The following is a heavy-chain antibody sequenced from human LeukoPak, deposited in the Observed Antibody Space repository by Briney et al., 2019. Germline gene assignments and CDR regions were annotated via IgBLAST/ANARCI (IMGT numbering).Heavy chain of an antibody. V-gene: IGHV1-18*01. Sequence: ASVKVSCKASGYTFTSYGISWVRQAPGQGLEWMGWISAYNGNTNYAQKLQGRVTMTTDTSTSTAYMELRSLRSDDTAVYYCARDLTEYSSSSDSWFDPWGQGTLVTVSS. CDR1: GYTFTSYG. CDR3: ARDLTEYSSSSDSWFDP. J-gene: IGHJ5*02. CDR2: ISAYNGNT. D-gene: IGHD6-6*01.